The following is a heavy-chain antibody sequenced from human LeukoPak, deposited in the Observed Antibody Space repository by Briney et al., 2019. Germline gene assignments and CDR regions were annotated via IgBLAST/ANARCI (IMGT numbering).Heavy chain of an antibody. CDR2: MNPNSGNT. V-gene: IGHV1-8*01. Sequence: GASVKVSCKASGYTFTSYDINWVRQATGQGLEWMGWMNPNSGNTGYAQKFQGRVTMTRNTSISTAYMELSSLGSDDTAVYYCARDSLPDTPAIPGGDYWGQGTLVTVSS. D-gene: IGHD2-2*01. CDR3: ARDSLPDTPAIPGGDY. CDR1: GYTFTSYD. J-gene: IGHJ4*02.